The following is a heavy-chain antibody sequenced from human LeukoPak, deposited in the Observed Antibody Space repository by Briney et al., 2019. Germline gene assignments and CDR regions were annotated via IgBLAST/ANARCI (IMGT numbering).Heavy chain of an antibody. D-gene: IGHD3-22*01. CDR2: IIPIFGTA. Sequence: SVKVSCKASGGTYSSYGISWVRQAPGQGLEWMGGIIPIFGTANYAQKFQGRVTITTDESTSTAYMELSSLRSEDTAVYYCARARSPSSGYLLRDHNWFDPWGQGTLVTVSS. CDR1: GGTYSSYG. J-gene: IGHJ5*02. V-gene: IGHV1-69*05. CDR3: ARARSPSSGYLLRDHNWFDP.